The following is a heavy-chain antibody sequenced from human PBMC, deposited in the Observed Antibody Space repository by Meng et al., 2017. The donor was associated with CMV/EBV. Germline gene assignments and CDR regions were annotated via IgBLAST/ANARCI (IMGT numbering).Heavy chain of an antibody. Sequence: GGSLRLSCAASGFTFSSYWMHWVRQAPGKGLVWVSRINSDGSSTSYADSVKGRFTISRDNAKNTLYLQMNSLRAEDTAVYYCARDGGDCSSTSCYTHGYYGMDVWGQGTTVTVSS. CDR1: GFTFSSYW. D-gene: IGHD2-2*02. CDR3: ARDGGDCSSTSCYTHGYYGMDV. CDR2: INSDGSST. V-gene: IGHV3-74*01. J-gene: IGHJ6*02.